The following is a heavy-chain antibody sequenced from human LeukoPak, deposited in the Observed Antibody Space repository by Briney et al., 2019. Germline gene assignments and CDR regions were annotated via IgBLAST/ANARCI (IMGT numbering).Heavy chain of an antibody. Sequence: SVKVSCKASGGTFSSYTISWVRQAPRQGLEWMGRIIPILGIANYAQKFQGRVTITADKSTSTAYMELSSLRSEDTAVYYCARAYSSSSGGGMDVWGQGTTVTVSS. CDR2: IIPILGIA. CDR1: GGTFSSYT. D-gene: IGHD6-6*01. CDR3: ARAYSSSSGGGMDV. J-gene: IGHJ6*02. V-gene: IGHV1-69*02.